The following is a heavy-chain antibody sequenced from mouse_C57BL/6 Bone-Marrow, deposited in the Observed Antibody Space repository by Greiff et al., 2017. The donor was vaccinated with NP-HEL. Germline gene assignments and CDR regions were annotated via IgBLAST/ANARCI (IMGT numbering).Heavy chain of an antibody. D-gene: IGHD4-1*01. V-gene: IGHV1-50*01. CDR3: ARERWDDFDY. CDR2: IDPSDGYT. J-gene: IGHJ2*01. Sequence: QVQLQQPGAELVKPGASVKLSCKASGYTFTSYWMQWVKQRPGQGLGWIGGIDPSDGYTNYNQKLKGKATLTVDTSSSTAYMQVSSLTSEDSAVYYCARERWDDFDYWGQGTTLTVSS. CDR1: GYTFTSYW.